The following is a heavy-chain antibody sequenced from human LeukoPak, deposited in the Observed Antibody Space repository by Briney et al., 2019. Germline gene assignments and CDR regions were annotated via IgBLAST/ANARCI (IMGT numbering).Heavy chain of an antibody. CDR3: ARDLSSAGDY. V-gene: IGHV3-30-3*01. CDR2: ISYDGSNK. D-gene: IGHD3-16*02. CDR1: GFTFSSHW. J-gene: IGHJ4*02. Sequence: GGSLRLSCAASGFTFSSHWMHWVRQAPGKGLEWVAVISYDGSNKYYADSVKGRFTISRDNSKNTLYLQMNSLRAEDTAVYYCARDLSSAGDYWGQGTLVTVSS.